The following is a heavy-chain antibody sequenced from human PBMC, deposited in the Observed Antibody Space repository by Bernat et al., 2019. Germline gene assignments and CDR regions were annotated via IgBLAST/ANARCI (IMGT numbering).Heavy chain of an antibody. V-gene: IGHV5-51*03. CDR1: GYSFASYW. CDR3: ASGGPGSGSYIHDY. Sequence: EVQLVQSGAEVKKPGESLKISCKGSGYSFASYWIGWVRQMPGKGLEWMGIIYPGDSDIRYSPAFQGQVTISADKSITTAFLQWSSLKASDTAIYFCASGGPGSGSYIHDYWGQGTLVTVSS. J-gene: IGHJ4*02. D-gene: IGHD3-10*01. CDR2: IYPGDSDI.